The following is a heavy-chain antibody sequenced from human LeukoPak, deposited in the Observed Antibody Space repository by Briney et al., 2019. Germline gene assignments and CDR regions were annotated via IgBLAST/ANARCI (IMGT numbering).Heavy chain of an antibody. CDR1: GFTFSSYG. Sequence: GGSLRLSCAASGFTFSSYGMHWVRQAPGKGLEWVAFIRYDGSNKYYADSVKGRFTISRDNSKNTLYLQMNSLRAEDTAVYYCARGPDIVVVVAATLYYFDYWGQGTLVTVSS. CDR3: ARGPDIVVVVAATLYYFDY. V-gene: IGHV3-30*02. D-gene: IGHD2-15*01. CDR2: IRYDGSNK. J-gene: IGHJ4*02.